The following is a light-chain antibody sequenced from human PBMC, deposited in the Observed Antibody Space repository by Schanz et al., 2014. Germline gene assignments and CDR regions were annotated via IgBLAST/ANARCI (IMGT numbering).Light chain of an antibody. CDR2: EVS. J-gene: IGLJ2*01. V-gene: IGLV2-8*01. CDR3: SSYAGSNNPVV. Sequence: QSALTQPPPASGSPGQSVTISCTGTSSDVGGYNFVSWYQQHPGKVPKLMIYEVSKRPSGVPDRFSGSKSGNTASLTVSGLQAEDEADYYCSSYAGSNNPVVFGGGTKLTVL. CDR1: SSDVGGYNF.